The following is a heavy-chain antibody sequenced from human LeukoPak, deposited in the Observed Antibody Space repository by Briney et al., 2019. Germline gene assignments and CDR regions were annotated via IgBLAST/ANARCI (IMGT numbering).Heavy chain of an antibody. CDR3: ARTEYSSSHYYYYGMDV. D-gene: IGHD6-6*01. Sequence: PSETLSLTCTVSGGSISSSSYCWGWIRQPPGKGLEWIGCIYYSGSTYYNPSLKSRVTISVDTSKNQFSLKLSSVTAADTAVYYCARTEYSSSHYYYYGMDVWGQGTTVTVSS. V-gene: IGHV4-39*01. CDR1: GGSISSSSYC. J-gene: IGHJ6*02. CDR2: IYYSGST.